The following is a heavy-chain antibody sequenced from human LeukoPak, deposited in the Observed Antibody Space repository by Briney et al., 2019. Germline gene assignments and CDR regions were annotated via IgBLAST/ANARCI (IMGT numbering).Heavy chain of an antibody. V-gene: IGHV3-23*01. Sequence: PGGSLRLSYAASGFTFSSYAMSWVRQAPGKGLEWVSAISGSGGSTYYADSVKGRFTISRDNSKNTLYLQMNSLRAEDTAVYYCAKDHDYRREYYFDYWGQGTLVTVSS. CDR2: ISGSGGST. J-gene: IGHJ4*02. D-gene: IGHD4-11*01. CDR3: AKDHDYRREYYFDY. CDR1: GFTFSSYA.